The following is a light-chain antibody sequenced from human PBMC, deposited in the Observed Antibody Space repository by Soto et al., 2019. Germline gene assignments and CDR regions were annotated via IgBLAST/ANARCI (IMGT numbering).Light chain of an antibody. CDR1: QSVRSSF. J-gene: IGKJ2*01. Sequence: EIVLTQSPGTMSLSPGERATLSCRASQSVRSSFSAWYQQKPGQAPRLLIYDVSIRATGIPDRFSGSGSGTDFTLTINRLEPEDFAVYYCQQYENSVMYTFGQGTKLEIK. CDR2: DVS. CDR3: QQYENSVMYT. V-gene: IGKV3-20*01.